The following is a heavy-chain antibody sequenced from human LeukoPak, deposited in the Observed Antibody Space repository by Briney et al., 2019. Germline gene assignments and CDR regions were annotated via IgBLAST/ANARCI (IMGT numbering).Heavy chain of an antibody. J-gene: IGHJ4*02. CDR2: VYTSGST. V-gene: IGHV4-61*02. Sequence: SQTLSLTCTVSGGSISSGDYYWTWIRQPTGKGLEWIGRVYTSGSTNYNPSLKSRVTMSVHTSKNQFSLKLDSVTAADTAVYYCATQTQYGSSYDYWGQGTLVTVSS. CDR1: GGSISSGDYY. D-gene: IGHD6-6*01. CDR3: ATQTQYGSSYDY.